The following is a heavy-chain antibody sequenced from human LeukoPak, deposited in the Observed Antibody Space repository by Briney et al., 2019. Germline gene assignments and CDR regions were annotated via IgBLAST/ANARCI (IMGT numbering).Heavy chain of an antibody. CDR3: AGGRERDGYSIDY. Sequence: PGGSLRLSCAASGFTFSNYYMHWVRQAPGKGLEWVAVVHHDGSERYYADSVKGRFTISRDNAKNSLYLQMNSLRAGDTAVYYCAGGRERDGYSIDYWGQGTLVTVSS. J-gene: IGHJ4*02. CDR1: GFTFSNYY. CDR2: VHHDGSER. V-gene: IGHV3-33*03. D-gene: IGHD5-24*01.